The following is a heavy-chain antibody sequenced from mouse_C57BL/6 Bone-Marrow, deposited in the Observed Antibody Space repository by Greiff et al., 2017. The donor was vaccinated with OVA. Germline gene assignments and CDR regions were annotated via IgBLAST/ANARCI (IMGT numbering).Heavy chain of an antibody. D-gene: IGHD1-1*01. Sequence: QVQLQQSGAELVRPGASVTLSCKASGYTFTDYEMHWVKQTPVHGLELIGAIDPETGGTAYNQKFKGKAILTADKSSSTAYMELRSLTSEDSAVYYCTRGDYYGSSYGTWFAYWGQGTLVTVSA. CDR2: IDPETGGT. V-gene: IGHV1-15*01. J-gene: IGHJ3*01. CDR3: TRGDYYGSSYGTWFAY. CDR1: GYTFTDYE.